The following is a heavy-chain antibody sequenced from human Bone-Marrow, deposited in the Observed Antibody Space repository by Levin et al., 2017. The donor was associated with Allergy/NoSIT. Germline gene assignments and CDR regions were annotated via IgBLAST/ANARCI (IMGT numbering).Heavy chain of an antibody. CDR2: IKQDGSDK. Sequence: GGSLRLSCAASGFTFSSYWMSWVRQAPGKGLEWVANIKQDGSDKYYVDSVEGRFTISRDNAKNSLYLQMNSLRAEDTALYYCAREDTATVYFDYWGQGTLVTVSS. D-gene: IGHD5-18*01. CDR3: AREDTATVYFDY. CDR1: GFTFSSYW. V-gene: IGHV3-7*01. J-gene: IGHJ4*02.